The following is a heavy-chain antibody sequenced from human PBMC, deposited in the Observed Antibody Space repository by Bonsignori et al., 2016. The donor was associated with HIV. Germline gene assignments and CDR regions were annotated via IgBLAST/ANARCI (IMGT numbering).Heavy chain of an antibody. CDR3: ALGVPGNDYSYYFPH. V-gene: IGHV3-66*01. Sequence: VRQAPGKWVEWVAVLSSRGREDYSDSVKGRFFVSRDESKNSIHLQMFGLRVEDMAVYYCALGVPGNDYSYYFPHWGQGTLVTVSS. J-gene: IGHJ1*01. CDR2: LSSRGRE. D-gene: IGHD3-16*01.